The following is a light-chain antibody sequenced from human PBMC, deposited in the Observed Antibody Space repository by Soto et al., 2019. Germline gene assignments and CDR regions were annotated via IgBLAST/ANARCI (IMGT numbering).Light chain of an antibody. Sequence: DIHMTHCPSTLAAAGGARVAIACRASQSIKSWLAWYQQKPGKATKLLIYAASSLASGAPSRFSGSGSGTDFPLTISRLPPDDFATYYCQQYNSYWTFGQGTQVDI. CDR1: QSIKSW. V-gene: IGKV1-5*01. CDR2: AAS. CDR3: QQYNSYWT. J-gene: IGKJ1*01.